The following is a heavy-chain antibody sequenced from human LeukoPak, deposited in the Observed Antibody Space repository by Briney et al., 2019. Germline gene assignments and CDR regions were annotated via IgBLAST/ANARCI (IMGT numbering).Heavy chain of an antibody. J-gene: IGHJ5*02. CDR1: GFAFGSEA. Sequence: GGSLRLSCAVSGFAFGSEAMSWVRQSPARGLEWVASISPGGGTTYYADYVKGRFTISRDNSKNSLFVQMNSLRAEDTAVYYCARGGINWTRGGFDPWGQGSLVTVSS. V-gene: IGHV3-23*01. D-gene: IGHD1-1*01. CDR2: ISPGGGTT. CDR3: ARGGINWTRGGFDP.